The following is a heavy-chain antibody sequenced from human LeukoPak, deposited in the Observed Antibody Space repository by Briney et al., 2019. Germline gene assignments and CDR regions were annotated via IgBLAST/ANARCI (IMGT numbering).Heavy chain of an antibody. CDR2: ISSSASVT. CDR1: GFNFRIYT. CDR3: ARDISSWSDY. V-gene: IGHV3-21*05. D-gene: IGHD6-13*01. J-gene: IGHJ4*02. Sequence: GGSLRLSCEASGFNFRIYTMNWVRQAPGRGLEWISYISSSASVTYYADSVKGRFTISRDNAKNSLYLQMNSLRAEDTAVYYCARDISSWSDYWGQGTLVTVSS.